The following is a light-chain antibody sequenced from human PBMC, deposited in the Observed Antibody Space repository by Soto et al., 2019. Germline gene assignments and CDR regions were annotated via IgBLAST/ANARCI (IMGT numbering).Light chain of an antibody. CDR1: SSDVGSYNL. J-gene: IGLJ2*01. V-gene: IGLV2-23*02. Sequence: QSVLTQPASVSGSPGQAITISSTGTSSDVGSYNLVSWYQQHPGKAPKLMIYEVSKRPSGVSNRFSGSKSGNTASLTISGLQAEDEADYYCCSYAGSSTVVFGGGTKVTVL. CDR2: EVS. CDR3: CSYAGSSTVV.